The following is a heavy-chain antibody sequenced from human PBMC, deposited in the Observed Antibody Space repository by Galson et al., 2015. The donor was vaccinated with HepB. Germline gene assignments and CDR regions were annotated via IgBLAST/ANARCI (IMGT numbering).Heavy chain of an antibody. D-gene: IGHD3-22*01. CDR1: GFSLSTSGMS. Sequence: PALVTPTQTLTLTCAFSGFSLSTSGMSVSWIRQPPGKALEWLARIDWDDEKYYSTSLKTRLTISKDNSKNQVVLTMTNMDPVDTATYYCAHIDIPTYGSGSYRYYYDSSSPDDAFDIWGQGTMVTVSS. V-gene: IGHV2-70*11. CDR3: AHIDIPTYGSGSYRYYYDSSSPDDAFDI. CDR2: IDWDDEK. J-gene: IGHJ3*02.